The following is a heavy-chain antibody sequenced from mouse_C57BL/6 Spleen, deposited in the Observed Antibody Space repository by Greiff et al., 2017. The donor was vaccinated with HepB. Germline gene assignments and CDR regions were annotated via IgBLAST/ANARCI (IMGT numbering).Heavy chain of an antibody. CDR3: ARDYYGSRYWYFDV. D-gene: IGHD1-1*01. CDR2: INYDGSST. CDR1: GFTFSDYY. V-gene: IGHV5-16*01. J-gene: IGHJ1*03. Sequence: EVNVVESEGGLVQPGSSMKLSCTASGFTFSDYYMAWVRQVPEKGLEWVANINYDGSSTYYLDSLKSRFIISRDNAKNILYLQMSSLKSEDTATYYCARDYYGSRYWYFDVWGTGTTVTVSS.